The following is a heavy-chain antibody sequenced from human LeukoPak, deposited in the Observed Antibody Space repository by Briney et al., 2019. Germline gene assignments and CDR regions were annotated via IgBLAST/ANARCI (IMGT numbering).Heavy chain of an antibody. J-gene: IGHJ5*02. Sequence: SVKVSCKASGGTFSSYAISWVRQAPGQGLEWMGGIIPIFGTANYAQKFQGRVTITADESTSTAYMELGSLRSEDTAVYYCASSRGYSYGPTGFDPWGQGTLVTVSS. CDR1: GGTFSSYA. CDR3: ASSRGYSYGPTGFDP. D-gene: IGHD5-18*01. V-gene: IGHV1-69*13. CDR2: IIPIFGTA.